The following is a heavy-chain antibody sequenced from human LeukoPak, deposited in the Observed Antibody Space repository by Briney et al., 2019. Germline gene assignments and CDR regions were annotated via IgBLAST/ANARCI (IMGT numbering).Heavy chain of an antibody. J-gene: IGHJ5*02. D-gene: IGHD6-13*01. V-gene: IGHV1-8*01. CDR2: MNPNSGNT. CDR1: GYTFTSYD. CDR3: ARVLYSSSWYGDYNWFDP. Sequence: GSVTVSCTASGYTFTSYDINWVRQATGQGLEWMGWMNPNSGNTGYAQKFQGRVTMTRNTSISTAYMELSSLRSEDTAVYYCARVLYSSSWYGDYNWFDPWGQGTLVTVSS.